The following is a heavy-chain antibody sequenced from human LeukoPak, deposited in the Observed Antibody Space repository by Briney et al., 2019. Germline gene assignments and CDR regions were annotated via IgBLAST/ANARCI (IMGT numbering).Heavy chain of an antibody. CDR2: IFYRGST. Sequence: SETLSLTCTVSSGSISSSSSYWGWIRQPPGKGLEWIGSIFYRGSTYYNPSLKSRVTISIDTSKNQFSLKLSSVTAADTAVYYCARHKSWWELHAFDIWGQGTLVTVSS. V-gene: IGHV4-39*01. CDR3: ARHKSWWELHAFDI. D-gene: IGHD4-23*01. CDR1: SGSISSSSSY. J-gene: IGHJ3*02.